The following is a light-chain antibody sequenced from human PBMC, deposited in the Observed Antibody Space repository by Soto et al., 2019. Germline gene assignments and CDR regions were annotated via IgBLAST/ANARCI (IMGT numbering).Light chain of an antibody. CDR3: GAWDGSLSVVL. CDR1: SPNIGSNY. V-gene: IGLV1-51*01. Sequence: QSVLTQPPSVSAAPGQKVTISCSGSSPNIGSNYVSWYQHLPGTAPKLVIYDSDRRPSEIPDRFSGSKSGTSATLDITGLQTGDEADYYCGAWDGSLSVVLFGGGTQLTVL. CDR2: DSD. J-gene: IGLJ7*01.